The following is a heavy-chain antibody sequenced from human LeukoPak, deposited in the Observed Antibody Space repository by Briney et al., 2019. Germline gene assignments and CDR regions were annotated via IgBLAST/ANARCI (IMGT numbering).Heavy chain of an antibody. Sequence: SETLSLTCTVSGGSISSGDYYWSWIRQPPGKGLEWIGYIYYSGSTYYNPSLKSRVTISVDTSKNQFSLKLSSVTAADTAVYYCARISTVTTWSFGYWGQGTLVTVSS. CDR2: IYYSGST. J-gene: IGHJ4*02. V-gene: IGHV4-30-4*02. CDR1: GGSISSGDYY. D-gene: IGHD4-11*01. CDR3: ARISTVTTWSFGY.